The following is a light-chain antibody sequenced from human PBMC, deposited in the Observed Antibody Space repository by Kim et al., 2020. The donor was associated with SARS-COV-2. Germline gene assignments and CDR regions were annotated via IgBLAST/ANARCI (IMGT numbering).Light chain of an antibody. CDR2: ISS. J-gene: IGKJ2*01. V-gene: IGKV1-9*01. CDR3: QQRHSYRYT. Sequence: SASVGDRVTITCRASQGISSSLAWYQQKPGKAPRVLFYISSTLQSSVPSRFSASGSGTEFTLTISSLQPEDFATYDCQQRHSYRYTFGQGTKLEI. CDR1: QGISSS.